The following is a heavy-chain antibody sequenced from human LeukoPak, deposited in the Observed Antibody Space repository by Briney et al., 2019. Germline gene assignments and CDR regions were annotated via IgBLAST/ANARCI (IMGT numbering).Heavy chain of an antibody. CDR1: GFTFSSYT. Sequence: GGSLRLSCAASGFTFSSYTMNWVRQAPGKELEWVSYISSSSSIIYYADSVKGRFTISRDNAKNSLYLQMNSLRAEDTAVYYCARDGVTSSVDYWGQGTLVTVSS. V-gene: IGHV3-48*04. D-gene: IGHD2-21*02. CDR3: ARDGVTSSVDY. J-gene: IGHJ4*02. CDR2: ISSSSSII.